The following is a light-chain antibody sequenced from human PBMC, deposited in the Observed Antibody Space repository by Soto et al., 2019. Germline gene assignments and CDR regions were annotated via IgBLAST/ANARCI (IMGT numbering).Light chain of an antibody. Sequence: DIQMTQSPSSLSASVGDRVTITCRASQSISNYLNWYQQKPGKAPKLLIYAASSLQSGVPSRFSGRGSETDFTLTISSLQPEDFATYFCQQSYSTPPTFGQGTKVEIK. CDR2: AAS. J-gene: IGKJ2*01. V-gene: IGKV1-39*01. CDR1: QSISNY. CDR3: QQSYSTPPT.